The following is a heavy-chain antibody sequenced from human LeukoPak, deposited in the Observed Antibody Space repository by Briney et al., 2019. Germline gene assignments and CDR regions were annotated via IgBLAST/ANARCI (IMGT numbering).Heavy chain of an antibody. CDR3: ARTSSSGLVGGYYFDY. Sequence: PSETLSLTCTVSGGSISSSSYYWGWIRQPPGKGLQWIGSIHHSGSTYYNPSRKSRVTISVDTSKNQFSLKLSSVTAADTAVYYCARTSSSGLVGGYYFDYWGQGTLVTVSS. D-gene: IGHD6-19*01. CDR2: IHHSGST. CDR1: GGSISSSSYY. J-gene: IGHJ4*02. V-gene: IGHV4-39*07.